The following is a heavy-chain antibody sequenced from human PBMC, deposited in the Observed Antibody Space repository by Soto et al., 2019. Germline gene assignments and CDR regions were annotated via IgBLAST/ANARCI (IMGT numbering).Heavy chain of an antibody. CDR1: GFTFDDYA. CDR3: AKGLKGYYDILTGYPFVDYYYYIDV. D-gene: IGHD3-9*01. J-gene: IGHJ6*03. Sequence: EVQLVESGGGLVQPGRSLRLSCAASGFTFDDYAMHWVRQAPGKGLEWVSGISWNSGSIGYADSVKGRFTISRDNAKNSLYLQMNGLRAEDTALSYCAKGLKGYYDILTGYPFVDYYYYIDVWGKGTTVTVSS. CDR2: ISWNSGSI. V-gene: IGHV3-9*01.